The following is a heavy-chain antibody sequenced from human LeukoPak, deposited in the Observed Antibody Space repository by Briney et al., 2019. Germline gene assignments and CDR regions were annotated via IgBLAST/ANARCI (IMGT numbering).Heavy chain of an antibody. J-gene: IGHJ3*02. CDR1: GGSVSSAGYY. D-gene: IGHD3-9*01. CDR2: IHYSGST. V-gene: IGHV4-61*08. Sequence: PSETLSLTCTVSGGSVSSAGYYWSWIRQPPGKGLEFIGYIHYSGSTNYNPSLKSRVTISVDTSKNQFSLKLSSVTAADTAVYYCARGSTLYYDILTGYYTPGPFDTWGQGTMFTVSS. CDR3: ARGSTLYYDILTGYYTPGPFDT.